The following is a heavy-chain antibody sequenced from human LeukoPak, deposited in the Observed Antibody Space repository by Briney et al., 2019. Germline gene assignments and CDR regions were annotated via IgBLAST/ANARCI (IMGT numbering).Heavy chain of an antibody. Sequence: GGSLRLSCAASGFTFSSYSMNWIRQAPGKGLEWVSSISSSSSYIYYADSVKGRFTISRDNAKNSLYLQMNSLRAEDMALYYCAKDSSGWNDAFDIWGQGTMVTVSS. V-gene: IGHV3-21*04. CDR1: GFTFSSYS. CDR2: ISSSSSYI. D-gene: IGHD6-19*01. J-gene: IGHJ3*02. CDR3: AKDSSGWNDAFDI.